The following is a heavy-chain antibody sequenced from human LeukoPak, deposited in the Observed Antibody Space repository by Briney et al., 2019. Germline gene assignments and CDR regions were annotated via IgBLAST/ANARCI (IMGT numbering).Heavy chain of an antibody. CDR3: ARDYGYSLLFY. CDR2: ISAGSGNT. Sequence: ASVKVSCKASGYTFTNFAIHWVRQAPGQRLEWMGWISAGSGNTKYSQKLQGGVTITRDTSASTAYMELYSLRSEDTAVYYCARDYGYSLLFYWGQGTLVTVSS. CDR1: GYTFTNFA. D-gene: IGHD5-18*01. V-gene: IGHV1-3*01. J-gene: IGHJ4*02.